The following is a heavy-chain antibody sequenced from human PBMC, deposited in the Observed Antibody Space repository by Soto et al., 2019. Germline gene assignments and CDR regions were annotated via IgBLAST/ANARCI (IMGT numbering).Heavy chain of an antibody. V-gene: IGHV1-69*12. CDR1: GGTFSSYA. D-gene: IGHD3-22*01. J-gene: IGHJ2*01. CDR3: ARARRYYYDSSGYYVYWYFEL. Sequence: QVQLVQSGAEVKKPGSSVKVSCKASGGTFSSYAISWVRQAPGQGLEWMGGIIPIFGTANYAQKFQGRVTVAADETTSRGYMELSRRRSEDTGVYYCARARRYYYDSSGYYVYWYFELWGRGTVVTVSS. CDR2: IIPIFGTA.